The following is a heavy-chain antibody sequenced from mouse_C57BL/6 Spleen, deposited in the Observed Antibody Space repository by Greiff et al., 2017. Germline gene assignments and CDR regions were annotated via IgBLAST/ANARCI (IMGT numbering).Heavy chain of an antibody. CDR1: GYTFTDHT. CDR2: IYPRDGST. CDR3: ERREKYGREYYFDY. Sequence: QVQLQQSDAELVKPGASVKISCKVSGYTFTDHTIHWMKQRPEQGLEWIGYIYPRDGSTKYNEKFKGKATLPADKSSSTAYMQLNSLTSEDSAVYSGERREKYGREYYFDYWGQGTTLTVSS. D-gene: IGHD1-1*01. V-gene: IGHV1-78*01. J-gene: IGHJ2*01.